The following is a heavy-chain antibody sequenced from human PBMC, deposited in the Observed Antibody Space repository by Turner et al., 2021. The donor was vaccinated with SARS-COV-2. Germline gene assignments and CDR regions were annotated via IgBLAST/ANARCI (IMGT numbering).Heavy chain of an antibody. V-gene: IGHV4-34*01. CDR1: GGSFSGYY. Sequence: QVQLQQWGAGLLKPSETLSLTGGVYGGSFSGYYWSWIRQPPGKGLEWIGEIYHSGRTNYTPSLKSPVTISVDTSKNQFSLKLSSVTAADTAVYYCARSWGGILTGDSFDPWGQGTLVTVSS. CDR3: ARSWGGILTGDSFDP. J-gene: IGHJ5*02. CDR2: IYHSGRT. D-gene: IGHD3-9*01.